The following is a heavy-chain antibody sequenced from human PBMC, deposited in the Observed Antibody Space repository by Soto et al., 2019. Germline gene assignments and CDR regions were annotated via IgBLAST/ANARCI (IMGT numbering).Heavy chain of an antibody. J-gene: IGHJ3*02. CDR1: GGTFSSYA. D-gene: IGHD3-22*01. Sequence: SVKVSCKASGGTFSSYAISWVRQAPGQGLEWMGGIIPIFGTTNYAQKLQGRVTMTTDASTSTAYMELRSLRSDDTAVYYCAADSPRCPFDIWGQGTMVPVSS. V-gene: IGHV1-69*05. CDR3: AADSPRCPFDI. CDR2: IIPIFGTT.